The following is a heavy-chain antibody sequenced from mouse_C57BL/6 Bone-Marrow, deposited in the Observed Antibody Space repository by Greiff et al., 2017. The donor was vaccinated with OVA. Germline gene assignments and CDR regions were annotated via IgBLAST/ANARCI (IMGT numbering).Heavy chain of an antibody. Sequence: QVQLQQPGAELVKPGASVKLSCKASGYTFTSYWMQWVKQRPGQGLEWIGEIDPSDSYTNYNQKFKGKATLTVDTASSTAYMQLSSLTSEDSAVYYCARTPPWFAYWGQGTLVTVSA. CDR3: ARTPPWFAY. J-gene: IGHJ3*01. CDR1: GYTFTSYW. CDR2: IDPSDSYT. V-gene: IGHV1-50*01.